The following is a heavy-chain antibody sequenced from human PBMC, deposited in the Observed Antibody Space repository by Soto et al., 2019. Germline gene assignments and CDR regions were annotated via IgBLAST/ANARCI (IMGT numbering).Heavy chain of an antibody. CDR2: ISYSGTT. Sequence: PSETLSLTCTVSGDSISSVYNYWSWIRQPPGEGLEWIGFISYSGTTSYSPSLKSRLAISLDTSKNQFSLSLTSVTAADTAVYYCARYDYDNNIYSIDYWGQGALVTVSS. CDR3: ARYDYDNNIYSIDY. CDR1: GDSISSVYNY. D-gene: IGHD3-22*01. J-gene: IGHJ4*02. V-gene: IGHV4-30-4*01.